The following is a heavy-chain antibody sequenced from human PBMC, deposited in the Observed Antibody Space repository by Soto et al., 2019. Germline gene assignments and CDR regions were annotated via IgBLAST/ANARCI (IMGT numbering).Heavy chain of an antibody. CDR1: GYTFSSFE. CDR3: ARWVSATDFDS. J-gene: IGHJ4*02. D-gene: IGHD2-8*01. Sequence: QVRLVQSGAEVKKPGASVKVSCKASGYTFSSFEIHWVRQAAGQGLEWMGWMNPNNGDTGHAQKFQGRVKMTTNTSISTAFMELRSLRSEDTAMFYCARWVSATDFDSWGQGTLVTVSS. V-gene: IGHV1-8*01. CDR2: MNPNNGDT.